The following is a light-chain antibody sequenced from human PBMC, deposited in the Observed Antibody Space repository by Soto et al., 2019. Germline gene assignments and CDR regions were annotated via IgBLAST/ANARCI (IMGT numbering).Light chain of an antibody. Sequence: DIQMTQSPSSLSASVGDRVTITCRASQGVSAYLLWYQQRQGTAPKLLLYAASNLLSGVPSRFSGSGYGTEFTLTVSSLQPGDFATYSCQQYESYPYSFGQGTKLEIK. CDR1: QGVSAY. CDR3: QQYESYPYS. V-gene: IGKV1-9*01. CDR2: AAS. J-gene: IGKJ2*01.